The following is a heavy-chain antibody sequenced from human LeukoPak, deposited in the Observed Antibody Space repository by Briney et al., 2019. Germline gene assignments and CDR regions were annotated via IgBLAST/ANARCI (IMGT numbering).Heavy chain of an antibody. Sequence: ASVKVSCKASGGTFSSYAISWVRQAPGQGLEWMGGIIPIFGTANYAQKFQGRVTIAADKSTSTAYMELSSLRSEDTAVYYCARGRGAGPFDYWGQGTLVTVSS. CDR1: GGTFSSYA. V-gene: IGHV1-69*06. CDR2: IIPIFGTA. J-gene: IGHJ4*02. D-gene: IGHD6-19*01. CDR3: ARGRGAGPFDY.